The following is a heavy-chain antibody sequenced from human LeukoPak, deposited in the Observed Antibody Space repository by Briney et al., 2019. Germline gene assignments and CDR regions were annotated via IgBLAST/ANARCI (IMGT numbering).Heavy chain of an antibody. CDR2: INPNSGGT. V-gene: IGHV1-2*02. CDR3: ARVPSYYYDSSGYDAFDI. D-gene: IGHD3-22*01. Sequence: ASVKVSCTASGYTFTGYYMHWVRQAPGQGLEWVGWINPNSGGTNYAQKFQGRVTMTRDTSISTAYMELSRLRSDDTAVYYCARVPSYYYDSSGYDAFDIWGQGTMVTVSS. J-gene: IGHJ3*02. CDR1: GYTFTGYY.